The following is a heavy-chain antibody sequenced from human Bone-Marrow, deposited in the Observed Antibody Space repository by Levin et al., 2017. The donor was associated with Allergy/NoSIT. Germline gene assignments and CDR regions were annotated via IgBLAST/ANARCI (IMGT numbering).Heavy chain of an antibody. CDR2: SYYTGST. J-gene: IGHJ4*01. CDR1: GASMRQYY. V-gene: IGHV4-59*01. D-gene: IGHD3-9*01. CDR3: ASGTYPYYFEN. Sequence: SETLSLTCTVSGASMRQYYWSWIRQSPGKGLEWIGFSYYTGSTNYSPSLKSRVTISVSTSTNQFSLKLTSVTAADTALYFCASGTYPYYFENWGHGTLVTVSS.